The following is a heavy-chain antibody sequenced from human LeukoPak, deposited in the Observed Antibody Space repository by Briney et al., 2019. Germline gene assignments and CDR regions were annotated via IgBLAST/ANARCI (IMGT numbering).Heavy chain of an antibody. CDR2: ISYDGSNK. V-gene: IGHV3-30*18. CDR3: AKDGYDFWSGYSSY. Sequence: GGSLRLSCAASGFTFSSYGMHWVRQAPGKGLEWVAVISYDGSNKYYADSVKGRFTISRDNSKNTLYLQMNSLRAEDTAVYYCAKDGYDFWSGYSSYWGQGTLVTVSS. J-gene: IGHJ4*02. D-gene: IGHD3-3*01. CDR1: GFTFSSYG.